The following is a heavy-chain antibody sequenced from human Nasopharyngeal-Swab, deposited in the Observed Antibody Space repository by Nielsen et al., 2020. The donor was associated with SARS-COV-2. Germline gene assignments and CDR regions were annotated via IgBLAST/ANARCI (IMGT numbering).Heavy chain of an antibody. J-gene: IGHJ5*02. Sequence: SETLSLTCTVSGVSITSQYWSWIRQPPGTGLEWMGYISHNSGTSYYPSLKSRVTMFMYTSKNQFSLRLRSVTAADTAVYYCAKEGATGWFDPWGQGTLVTVSS. CDR3: AKEGATGWFDP. CDR1: GVSITSQY. V-gene: IGHV4-59*11. CDR2: ISHNSGT.